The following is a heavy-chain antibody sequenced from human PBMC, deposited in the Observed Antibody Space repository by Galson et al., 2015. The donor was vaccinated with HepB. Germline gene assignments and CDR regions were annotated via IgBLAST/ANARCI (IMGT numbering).Heavy chain of an antibody. J-gene: IGHJ5*02. D-gene: IGHD3-10*01. Sequence: SVKVSCKASGGTFSSYTISWVRQAPGQGLEWMGRIIPILGIANYAQKFQGRVTITADKSTSTAYMELSSLRSEDTAVYYCARDSMSDYYGSGSYPYWFDPWGQGTLVTVSS. CDR1: GGTFSSYT. CDR3: ARDSMSDYYGSGSYPYWFDP. CDR2: IIPILGIA. V-gene: IGHV1-69*04.